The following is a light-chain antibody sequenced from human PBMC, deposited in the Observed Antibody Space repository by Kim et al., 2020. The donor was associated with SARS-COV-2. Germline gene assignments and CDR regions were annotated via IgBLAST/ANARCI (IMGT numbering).Light chain of an antibody. CDR2: GAS. CDR3: QQYGTLPYT. J-gene: IGKJ2*01. V-gene: IGKV3-20*01. CDR1: HSVSSRY. Sequence: SPVERASLFGRASHSVSSRYLAWYQLKPGQAPRRLIFGASNWATGVPDRFSGSGSGTVLTLTITSLEPEDVAVYYCQQYGTLPYTFGQGTKLEIK.